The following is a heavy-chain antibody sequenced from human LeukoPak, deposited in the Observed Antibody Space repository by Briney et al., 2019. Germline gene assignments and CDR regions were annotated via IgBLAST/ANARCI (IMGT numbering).Heavy chain of an antibody. CDR2: INHSGGT. CDR3: ARCYDSSGYYFDAFDI. CDR1: GGSLSGYY. D-gene: IGHD3-22*01. V-gene: IGHV4-34*01. J-gene: IGHJ3*02. Sequence: PSETLSLTCAVYGGSLSGYYWSWIRQPPGKGLEWIGEINHSGGTNYNPSLKSRVTISVDTSKNQFSLKLSSVTAADTAVYYCARCYDSSGYYFDAFDIWGQGTMVTVSS.